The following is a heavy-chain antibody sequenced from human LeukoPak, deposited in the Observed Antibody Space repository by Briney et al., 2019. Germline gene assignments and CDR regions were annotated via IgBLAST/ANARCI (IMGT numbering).Heavy chain of an antibody. CDR3: ARMYSGTSYYFDY. Sequence: SETLSLTCSVSGVSISTYYWIWIPQPPAKGLEWMGFFSYSGSTKYNPSLKSRVTMSVDTSKSQFSLKPSSVTAADTAVYYCARMYSGTSYYFDYWGQGTLVTVSS. CDR1: GVSISTYY. V-gene: IGHV4-59*01. J-gene: IGHJ4*02. D-gene: IGHD1-26*01. CDR2: FSYSGST.